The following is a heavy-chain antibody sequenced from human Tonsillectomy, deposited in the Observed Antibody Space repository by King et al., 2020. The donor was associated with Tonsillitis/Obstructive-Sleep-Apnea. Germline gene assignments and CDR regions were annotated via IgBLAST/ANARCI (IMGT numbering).Heavy chain of an antibody. Sequence: DVQLVESGGGLVKPGGSLRLSCAASGFTFSSYSMNWVRQAPGKGLEWVSSISSSSSYIYYADSVKGRFTISRDNAKNSLYLQMNSLRAEDTAVYYCARAVAGTSYCDYSDVWGKGTTVTVSS. V-gene: IGHV3-21*01. CDR1: GFTFSSYS. CDR3: ARAVAGTSYCDYSDV. J-gene: IGHJ6*03. D-gene: IGHD6-19*01. CDR2: ISSSSSYI.